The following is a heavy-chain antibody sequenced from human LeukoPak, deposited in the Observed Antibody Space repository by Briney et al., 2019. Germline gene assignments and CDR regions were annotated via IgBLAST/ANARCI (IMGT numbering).Heavy chain of an antibody. J-gene: IGHJ5*02. D-gene: IGHD1-14*01. Sequence: ASVKVSRKASGYTFTSYDINWVRQATGQGLEWMGWMNPNSGNTGYAQKFQGRVTMTRNTSISTAYMEQSSLRSEDTAVYYCARAIVGTPRFGKKTHYNWFDPWGQGTLVTVSS. CDR1: GYTFTSYD. CDR2: MNPNSGNT. V-gene: IGHV1-8*01. CDR3: ARAIVGTPRFGKKTHYNWFDP.